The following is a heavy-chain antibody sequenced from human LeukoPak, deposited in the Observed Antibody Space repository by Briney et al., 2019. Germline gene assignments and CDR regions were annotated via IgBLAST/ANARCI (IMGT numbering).Heavy chain of an antibody. D-gene: IGHD6-13*01. CDR2: INHSGST. J-gene: IGHJ1*01. Sequence: PSETLSLTCAVYGGSFSGYYWSWIRQPPGKGLEWIGEINHSGSTNYNPSLKSRVTISVDTSKNQFSLKLSSVTAADTAVYYCARGSIVAAAGTLRHWGQGTLVTVSS. CDR1: GGSFSGYY. CDR3: ARGSIVAAAGTLRH. V-gene: IGHV4-34*01.